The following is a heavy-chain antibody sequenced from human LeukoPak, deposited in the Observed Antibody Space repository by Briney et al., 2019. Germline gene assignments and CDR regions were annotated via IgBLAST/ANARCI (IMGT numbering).Heavy chain of an antibody. V-gene: IGHV4-4*07. CDR3: ARVHWNYDGLAWFDP. CDR2: IFTGGAT. Sequence: SETLSLTCTVSGGSIDSYSWSWIRQPAGKGLEWIGRIFTGGATFYNPPLKTRVTMSIATSKNQFSLKLSSVTAADTAVYYCARVHWNYDGLAWFDPWGQGTLVTVSS. CDR1: GGSIDSYS. D-gene: IGHD1-7*01. J-gene: IGHJ5*02.